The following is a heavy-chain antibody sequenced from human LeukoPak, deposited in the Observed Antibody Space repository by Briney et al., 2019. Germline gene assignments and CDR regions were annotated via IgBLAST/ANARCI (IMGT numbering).Heavy chain of an antibody. CDR1: GYTFTVYY. J-gene: IGHJ5*02. D-gene: IGHD5-18*01. CDR3: ARDWGNTAMVYFLDP. CDR2: INPNSGGT. V-gene: IGHV1-2*02. Sequence: ASVRVSCKASGYTFTVYYMHWVRQAPGQGLGWMGWINPNSGGTNYAQKFQGRVTMTRDTSISTAYMELSRLRSDDTAVYYCARDWGNTAMVYFLDPWGQGTLVTVSS.